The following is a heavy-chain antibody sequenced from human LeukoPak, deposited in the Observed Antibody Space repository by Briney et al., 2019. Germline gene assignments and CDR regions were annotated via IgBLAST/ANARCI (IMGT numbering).Heavy chain of an antibody. D-gene: IGHD3-9*01. V-gene: IGHV3-21*01. J-gene: IGHJ6*04. CDR1: GFTFSSYA. CDR2: ISSSSSYI. CDR3: ARVHRTYYDILTGPGAHYYCGMDV. Sequence: PGGSLRLSCAASGFTFSSYAMSWVRQAPGKGLEWVSFISSSSSYIYYADSVKGRFTISRDNAKNSLYLQMNSLRAEDTAVYYCARVHRTYYDILTGPGAHYYCGMDVWGKGTTVTVSS.